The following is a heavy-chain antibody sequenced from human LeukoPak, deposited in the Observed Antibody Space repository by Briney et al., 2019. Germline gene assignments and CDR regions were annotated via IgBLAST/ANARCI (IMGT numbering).Heavy chain of an antibody. CDR2: IDWDDDK. Sequence: YGPALVKPTQTLTLTCTFSGFSLSTSGMCVSWIRQPPRKALAWLSRIDWDDDKYYSTSLRTRLTISKDTSKNRVVLTMTNMDPVDTATYYCARGRIATLGDCFDPWGQGPLVTVCS. V-gene: IGHV2-70*11. CDR3: ARGRIATLGDCFDP. D-gene: IGHD6-13*01. CDR1: GFSLSTSGMC. J-gene: IGHJ5*02.